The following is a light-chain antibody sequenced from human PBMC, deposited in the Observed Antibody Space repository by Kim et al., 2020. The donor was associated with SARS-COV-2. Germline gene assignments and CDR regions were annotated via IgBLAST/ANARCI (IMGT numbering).Light chain of an antibody. V-gene: IGKV3-20*01. CDR2: GAS. CDR1: QSVSSSF. CDR3: QQYGRSPLT. J-gene: IGKJ4*01. Sequence: LSPGERAALSCRASQSVSSSFLAWYQQKPGKAPRLLMYGASSRATGIPDRFSGSGSGTDFTLTIIRLEPEDFAVYYCQQYGRSPLTFGGGTKLEIK.